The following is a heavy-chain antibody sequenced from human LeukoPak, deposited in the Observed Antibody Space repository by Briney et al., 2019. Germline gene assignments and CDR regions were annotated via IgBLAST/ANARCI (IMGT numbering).Heavy chain of an antibody. Sequence: SGPTLVKPSETLSLTCTVSGGSISSSSYYWGWIRQPPGKGLEWIGSIYYSGSTYYNPSLKSRVTISVDTSKNQFSLKLSSVTGAETAVYYCARLGMGYMDVWGKGTTVTVSS. CDR3: ARLGMGYMDV. J-gene: IGHJ6*03. D-gene: IGHD7-27*01. CDR2: IYYSGST. CDR1: GGSISSSSYY. V-gene: IGHV4-39*01.